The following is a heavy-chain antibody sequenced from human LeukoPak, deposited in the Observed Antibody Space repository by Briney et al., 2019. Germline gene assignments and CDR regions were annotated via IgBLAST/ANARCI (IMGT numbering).Heavy chain of an antibody. V-gene: IGHV3-30-3*01. J-gene: IGHJ5*02. Sequence: GGSLRLYCAASGFTFRSHAMHWVRQAPGKGLEWVAFISWDGTKKSYGDSVKGRFTISRDNLKNTLYLHLDSLRVEDTAVYYCSRNPEMQYWFDPWGQGSLVSVSS. CDR2: ISWDGTKK. CDR1: GFTFRSHA. CDR3: SRNPEMQYWFDP.